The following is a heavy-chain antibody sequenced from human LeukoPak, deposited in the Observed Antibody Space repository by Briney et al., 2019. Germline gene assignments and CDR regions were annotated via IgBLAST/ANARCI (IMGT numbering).Heavy chain of an antibody. D-gene: IGHD5-18*01. CDR2: ISSSGSTI. CDR1: GFTFSSYE. CDR3: ARDLSGVTGYTYGRGIDY. Sequence: GGSLRLSCAASGFTFSSYEMNWVRQAPGKGLEWVSYISSSGSTIHYADSVKGRFTISRDNAKTSLYLQMNSLRAEDTAVYYCARDLSGVTGYTYGRGIDYWGQGTLVTVSS. V-gene: IGHV3-48*03. J-gene: IGHJ4*02.